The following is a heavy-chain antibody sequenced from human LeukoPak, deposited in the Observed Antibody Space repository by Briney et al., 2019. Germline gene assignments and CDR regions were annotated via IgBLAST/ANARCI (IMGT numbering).Heavy chain of an antibody. CDR3: PKDPYRDSSSSGPQHY. J-gene: IGHJ4*02. CDR1: GFTFDDYA. CDR2: ISCDGGST. V-gene: IGHV3-43D*03. Sequence: GGSLRLSCAASGFTFDDYAMHWVRQAPGKGLEWVSLISCDGGSTHYADSVKGRFTISRDNSKNSLYLQMNSLRAEDTALYYCPKDPYRDSSSSGPQHYWGQGTLVTVSS. D-gene: IGHD6-6*01.